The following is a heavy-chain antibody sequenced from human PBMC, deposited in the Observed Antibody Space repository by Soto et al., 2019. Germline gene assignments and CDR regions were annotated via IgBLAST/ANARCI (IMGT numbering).Heavy chain of an antibody. CDR2: IYYSGST. CDR1: GGSINGYF. CDR3: ARHDMAMVRVSYLDQ. D-gene: IGHD5-18*01. Sequence: QVQLQESGPGLVKPSETLSLTCTVSGGSINGYFWSWIRQLPGKGLEWIGYIYYSGSTSYNPSLKSRVTISVDTSKNQFSLQLSSVTAADTALYFCARHDMAMVRVSYLDQWGQGALVTVSS. V-gene: IGHV4-59*08. J-gene: IGHJ4*02.